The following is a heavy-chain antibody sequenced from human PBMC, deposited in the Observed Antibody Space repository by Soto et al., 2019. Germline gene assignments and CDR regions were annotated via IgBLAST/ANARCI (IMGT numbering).Heavy chain of an antibody. J-gene: IGHJ4*02. V-gene: IGHV3-20*04. Sequence: EVQLVESGGAVVRPGGSLRLSCAASGFTFDDYAMSWVRQAPGKGLEWVAAINWNGGSTTYADSLKGRFTISGDNAKNALHLQISSLRAEDTALYYCARCSSTSCYIMASFDYWGQGTLVTVSS. CDR2: INWNGGST. CDR1: GFTFDDYA. D-gene: IGHD2-2*02. CDR3: ARCSSTSCYIMASFDY.